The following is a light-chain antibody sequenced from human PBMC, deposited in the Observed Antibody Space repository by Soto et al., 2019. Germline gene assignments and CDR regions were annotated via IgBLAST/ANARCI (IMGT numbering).Light chain of an antibody. CDR3: QTWDTGIQV. V-gene: IGLV4-69*01. CDR2: LNSDGSH. CDR1: SGHSSYA. J-gene: IGLJ7*01. Sequence: QLVLTQSPSASASLGASVKLTCTLSSGHSSYAVAWHQQQPEKGPRYLMKLNSDGSHSKGDGIPDRFSGSSSGAERYLTISSLQSEDEGDYYCQTWDTGIQVFGGGTQLTVL.